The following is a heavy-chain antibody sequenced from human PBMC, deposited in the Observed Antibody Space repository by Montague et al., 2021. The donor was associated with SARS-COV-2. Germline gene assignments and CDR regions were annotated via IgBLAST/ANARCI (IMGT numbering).Heavy chain of an antibody. CDR2: IYYSGST. D-gene: IGHD6-13*01. J-gene: IGHJ4*02. V-gene: IGHV4-31*03. CDR1: GGSISSGGYY. CDR3: ARSESPSYSSSPFDY. Sequence: TLSLTCNVSGGSISSGGYYWSWIRQHPGKGLEWIGYIYYSGSTYYNPSLKGRLSISLDTSKNHFSLRLSSVTAADTAVYYCARSESPSYSSSPFDYWGQGTLVTVSS.